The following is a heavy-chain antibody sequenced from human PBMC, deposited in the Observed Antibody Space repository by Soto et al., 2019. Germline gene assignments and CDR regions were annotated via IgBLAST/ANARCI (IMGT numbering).Heavy chain of an antibody. V-gene: IGHV3-73*01. Sequence: EVRLVESGGDSVQPGGSLKLSCAASGFSLGDSAVHWVRLASGKGLEWIGRIRSKGHNYATTYAASVKGRFTMSRDDSKNTAFLQMNRLQTEDTAVYFCTRYAGGEVELSYYYYYMDVWGKGTAVTVSS. CDR3: TRYAGGEVELSYYYYYMDV. CDR2: IRSKGHNYAT. CDR1: GFSLGDSA. J-gene: IGHJ6*03. D-gene: IGHD2-21*01.